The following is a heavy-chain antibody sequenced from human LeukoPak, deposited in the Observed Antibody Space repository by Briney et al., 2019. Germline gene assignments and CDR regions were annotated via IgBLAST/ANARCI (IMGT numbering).Heavy chain of an antibody. J-gene: IGHJ6*03. CDR1: GFTFSSYG. Sequence: GGSLRLSCAASGFTFSSYGMHWVRQAPGKGLEWVAFIRYDGSNKYYADSVKGRFTISRDNSKNTLYLQMNSLRAEDTAVYYCARDSISTTNYYYYYMDVWGKGTTVTVSS. V-gene: IGHV3-30*02. CDR2: IRYDGSNK. CDR3: ARDSISTTNYYYYYMDV. D-gene: IGHD4-11*01.